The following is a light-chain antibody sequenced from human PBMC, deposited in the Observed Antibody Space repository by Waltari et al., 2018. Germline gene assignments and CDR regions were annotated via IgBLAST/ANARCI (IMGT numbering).Light chain of an antibody. CDR1: QGINKE. Sequence: DIQMTQSPSSLSASVGDRVTVTCRASQGINKESTYQQKPGKAPTLLIYGASTLQTGVSSRFSGSGSGTDFTLTISSLQPEDVATYYCQQDHTPPWTFGQGTKVEIK. CDR3: QQDHTPPWT. V-gene: IGKV1-27*01. CDR2: GAS. J-gene: IGKJ1*01.